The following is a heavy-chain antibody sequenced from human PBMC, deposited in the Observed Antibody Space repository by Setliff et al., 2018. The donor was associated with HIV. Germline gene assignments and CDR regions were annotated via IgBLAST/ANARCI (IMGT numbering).Heavy chain of an antibody. CDR3: ARGGDGLLLGRPRYYYYYMDV. Sequence: SETLSLTCTVSGDSISSGTYYWSWIRQPAGKGLEWIGRIYSSGSTNYNPSLESRVTISVDTSKNQFSLKLNSVTAADTAVYYCARGGDGLLLGRPRYYYYYMDVWGKGTTVTVSS. J-gene: IGHJ6*03. D-gene: IGHD2-15*01. CDR2: IYSSGST. CDR1: GDSISSGTYY. V-gene: IGHV4-61*02.